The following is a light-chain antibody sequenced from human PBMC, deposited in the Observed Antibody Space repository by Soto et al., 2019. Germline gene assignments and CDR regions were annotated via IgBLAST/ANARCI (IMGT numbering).Light chain of an antibody. CDR1: SRDIGNYHY. V-gene: IGLV2-8*01. J-gene: IGLJ3*02. Sequence: QSALTQPPSASGSPGQSVTISCTGTSRDIGNYHYVSWYQQHPGKAPKLIIYEGSERPSGVSDRFSGSKSGNTASLTVSGLQADDEAEYYCSSSAFNNNLMFGGGTKLTVL. CDR2: EGS. CDR3: SSSAFNNNLM.